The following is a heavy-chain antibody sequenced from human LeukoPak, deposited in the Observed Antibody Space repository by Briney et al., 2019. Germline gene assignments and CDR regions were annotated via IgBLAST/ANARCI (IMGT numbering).Heavy chain of an antibody. CDR2: IIPIFGTA. D-gene: IGHD2-2*01. Sequence: SVKVSCKASGGTFSSYAISWVRQAPGQGLEWMGGIIPIFGTANYAQKFQGRVTITADESTSTAYMELSSLRSEDTAVYYCASLYCSSTSCYFQYFQHWGQGTLVTVSS. V-gene: IGHV1-69*01. CDR3: ASLYCSSTSCYFQYFQH. J-gene: IGHJ1*01. CDR1: GGTFSSYA.